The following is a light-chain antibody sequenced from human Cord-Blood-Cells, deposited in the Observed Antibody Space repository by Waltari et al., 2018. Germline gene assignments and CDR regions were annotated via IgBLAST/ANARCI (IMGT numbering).Light chain of an antibody. V-gene: IGKV3-15*01. CDR1: QSVSSN. Sequence: EIVMTQSPATLSVSSGERATLSCRASQSVSSNLAWYQPKPGQAPRLLIYGASTRATGIPARFSGSGSGTEFTLTISSLQSEDFAVYYCQQYNNWPLTFGGGTKVEIK. CDR3: QQYNNWPLT. CDR2: GAS. J-gene: IGKJ4*01.